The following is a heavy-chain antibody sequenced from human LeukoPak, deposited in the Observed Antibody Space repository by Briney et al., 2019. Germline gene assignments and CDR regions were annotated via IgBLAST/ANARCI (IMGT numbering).Heavy chain of an antibody. V-gene: IGHV4-34*01. D-gene: IGHD2-15*01. CDR1: GGPFSGYY. CDR2: INHSGST. CDR3: ARSGGSFNAFDI. Sequence: SETLSLTCAVYGGPFSGYYWSWIRQPPGKGLEWIGEINHSGSTNYNPSLKSRVTISVDTSKNQFSLKLSSVTAADTAVYYCARSGGSFNAFDIWGQGTMVTVSS. J-gene: IGHJ3*02.